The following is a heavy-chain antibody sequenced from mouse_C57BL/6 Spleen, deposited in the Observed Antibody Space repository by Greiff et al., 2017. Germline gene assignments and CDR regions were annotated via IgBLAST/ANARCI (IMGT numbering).Heavy chain of an antibody. CDR2: INYDGSST. CDR3: ARDPSHYAMDY. J-gene: IGHJ4*01. CDR1: GFTFSDYY. Sequence: EVKLEESEGGLVQPGSSMKLSCTASGFTFSDYYMAWVRQVPEKGLEWVANINYDGSSTYYLDSLKSRFIISRDNAKNILYLQMSSLKSEDTATYYCARDPSHYAMDYWGQGTSVTVSS. V-gene: IGHV5-16*01.